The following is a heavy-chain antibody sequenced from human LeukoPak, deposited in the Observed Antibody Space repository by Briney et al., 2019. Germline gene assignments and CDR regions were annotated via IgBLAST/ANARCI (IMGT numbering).Heavy chain of an antibody. CDR1: GGSISRYY. CDR3: ARGGPRLTMVRGVIIPLYYYYMDV. J-gene: IGHJ6*03. V-gene: IGHV4-59*01. CDR2: IYYSGST. D-gene: IGHD3-10*01. Sequence: PSETLSLTCTVSGGSISRYYWSWIRQPPGKGLEWIGYIYYSGSTNYNPCLKSRVTISVDTSKNQFSLKLSSVTAADTAVYYCARGGPRLTMVRGVIIPLYYYYMDVWGKGTTVTISS.